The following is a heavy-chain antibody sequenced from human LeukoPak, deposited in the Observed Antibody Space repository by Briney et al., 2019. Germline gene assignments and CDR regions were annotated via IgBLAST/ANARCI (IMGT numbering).Heavy chain of an antibody. CDR2: IYYSGST. CDR3: ARHLRSDYYYGMDV. Sequence: PSETLSLTCTVSGGSISSYYWSWIRQPPGKGLEWIGYIYYSGSTNYNPSLKSRVTISVDTSKNQFSLKLSSVTAADTAVYYCARHLRSDYYYGMDVWGQGTTVTVSS. CDR1: GGSISSYY. V-gene: IGHV4-59*08. J-gene: IGHJ6*02.